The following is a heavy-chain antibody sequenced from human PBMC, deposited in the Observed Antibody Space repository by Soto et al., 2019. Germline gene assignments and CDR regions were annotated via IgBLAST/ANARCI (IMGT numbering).Heavy chain of an antibody. D-gene: IGHD2-21*02. V-gene: IGHV4-39*01. CDR1: GDSINNRSYY. CDR3: ARQRTSVVTQAYFDS. CDR2: IYYSGST. J-gene: IGHJ4*02. Sequence: TSETLSLTCTVTGDSINNRSYYWGWIRQPPGKGLEWIGSIYYSGSTYNNPSLTSRVSMSVDTSKNQFSLKLRSVTAADTALYYCARQRTSVVTQAYFDSWGQGSLVTVSS.